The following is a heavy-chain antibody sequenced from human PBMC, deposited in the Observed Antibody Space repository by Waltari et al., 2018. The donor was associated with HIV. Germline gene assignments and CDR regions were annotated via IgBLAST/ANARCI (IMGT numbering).Heavy chain of an antibody. D-gene: IGHD1-1*01. CDR3: ALLGIDFNF. Sequence: EVQLVQSGAEGKEPGESLKIYCQGSGYIFTNFWIGRVRQMPGKGLEWMAIIYPDDSDTRYSPSFQDQVTISVDKSISTAYLQWSSLKASDTAMYYCALLGIDFNFWGPGTLVTVSS. V-gene: IGHV5-51*03. J-gene: IGHJ4*02. CDR1: GYIFTNFW. CDR2: IYPDDSDT.